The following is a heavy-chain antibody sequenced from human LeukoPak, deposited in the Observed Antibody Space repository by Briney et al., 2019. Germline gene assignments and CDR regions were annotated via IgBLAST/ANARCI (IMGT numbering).Heavy chain of an antibody. CDR1: GFTFTNFP. CDR2: ITYDGNNK. D-gene: IGHD6-6*01. CDR3: ARGYGSASVDY. V-gene: IGHV3-30-3*01. J-gene: IGHJ4*02. Sequence: GGSLRLSCTTSGFTFTNFPIHWVRQAPGKGLEWVAVITYDGNNKYYADSVKDRFTLSRDTSKNTLYLQMNSLRTEDTATYYCARGYGSASVDYWGQGTPVTVSS.